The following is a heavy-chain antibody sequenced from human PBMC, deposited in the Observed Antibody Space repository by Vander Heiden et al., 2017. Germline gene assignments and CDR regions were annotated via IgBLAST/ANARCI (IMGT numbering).Heavy chain of an antibody. CDR3: ARPAYYYDSSGQITGNAFDI. J-gene: IGHJ3*02. Sequence: EVQLVQSGAEVKKPGESLKFSCKGSGYSFNSYWIGGVRRMPGKGLEWMGIIYPGDSDTRYSPSVQGQVTISADKSISTAYLQWSSLKASDTAMYYCARPAYYYDSSGQITGNAFDIWGQGTMVTVSS. CDR2: IYPGDSDT. V-gene: IGHV5-51*01. D-gene: IGHD3-22*01. CDR1: GYSFNSYW.